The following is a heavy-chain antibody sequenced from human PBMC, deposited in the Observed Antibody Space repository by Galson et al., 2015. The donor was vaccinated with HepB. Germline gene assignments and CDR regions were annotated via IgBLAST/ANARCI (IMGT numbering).Heavy chain of an antibody. CDR1: GFTLSSYG. CDR3: TRRGPETGFYYYYMDV. CDR2: ISSGSSYI. D-gene: IGHD3-10*01. V-gene: IGHV3-21*01. J-gene: IGHJ6*03. Sequence: LRLSCAASGFTLSSYGMNWVRQAPGKGLEWVSFISSGSSYIYYAESVKGRFTISRDNARKSVYLQMHSLRAEDTAVYYCTRRGPETGFYYYYMDVWGKGTTVTVSS.